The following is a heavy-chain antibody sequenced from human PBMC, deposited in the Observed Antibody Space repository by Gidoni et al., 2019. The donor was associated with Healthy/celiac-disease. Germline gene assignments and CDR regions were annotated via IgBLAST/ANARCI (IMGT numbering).Heavy chain of an antibody. Sequence: QVQLVQSGAEVKKPGASVKVSCKASGYTFTGYYMHWVRQAPGQGLEWMGWINPNSGGTNYAQKFQGRVTMTRDTSISTAYMELSRLRSDDTAVYYCARAAHYGYSSFGTYYYYGMDVWGQGTTVTVSS. D-gene: IGHD5-18*01. CDR3: ARAAHYGYSSFGTYYYYGMDV. V-gene: IGHV1-2*02. J-gene: IGHJ6*02. CDR1: GYTFTGYY. CDR2: INPNSGGT.